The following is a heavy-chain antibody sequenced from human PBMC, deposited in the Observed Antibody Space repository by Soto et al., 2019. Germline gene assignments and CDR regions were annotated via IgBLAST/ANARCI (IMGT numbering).Heavy chain of an antibody. Sequence: PGGSLRLSCAASGFTFSSYWMSWVRQAPGKGLEWVANIKQDGSEKYYVDSVKGRFIVSRDKSKNTVYLQMNSLRADDTALYYCTKSSVHCSGGSCFDFWGQGTLVTVSS. CDR2: IKQDGSEK. D-gene: IGHD2-15*01. V-gene: IGHV3-7*03. J-gene: IGHJ5*01. CDR1: GFTFSSYW. CDR3: TKSSVHCSGGSCFDF.